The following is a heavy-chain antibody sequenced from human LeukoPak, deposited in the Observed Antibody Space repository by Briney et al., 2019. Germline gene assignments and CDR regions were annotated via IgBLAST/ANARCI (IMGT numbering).Heavy chain of an antibody. CDR2: IIPIFGTA. V-gene: IGHV1-69*06. CDR1: GGTFSSYA. D-gene: IGHD3-10*01. Sequence: SVKVSCKASGGTFSSYAISWVRQAPGQGLEWMGGIIPIFGTANYAQKFQGRVTITADKSTSTAYMELSSLRSEDTAVYYCAKDRLVARGVIDFDYWGQGTLVTVSS. J-gene: IGHJ4*02. CDR3: AKDRLVARGVIDFDY.